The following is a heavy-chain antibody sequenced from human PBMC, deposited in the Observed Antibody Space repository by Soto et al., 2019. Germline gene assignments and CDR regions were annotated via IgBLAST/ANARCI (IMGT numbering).Heavy chain of an antibody. CDR3: ARMGVALSIDDYFDY. V-gene: IGHV1-69*13. CDR2: IIPLFGTA. D-gene: IGHD3-3*01. J-gene: IGHJ4*02. Sequence: SVKVSCKASGGTFSTYAIVWVRQAPGQGLEWMGGIIPLFGTAHYAQKFQGRVTITADESTSTAYMELSSLRSEDTAVFYCARMGVALSIDDYFDYWGQGTLVTVSS. CDR1: GGTFSTYA.